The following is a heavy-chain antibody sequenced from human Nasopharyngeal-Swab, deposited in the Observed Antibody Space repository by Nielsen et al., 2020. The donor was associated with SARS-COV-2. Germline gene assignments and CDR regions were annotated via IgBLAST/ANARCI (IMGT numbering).Heavy chain of an antibody. CDR1: GGTFSSYA. CDR2: IIPIFGTA. CDR3: ATVKTYYYDSSGDRGDAFDI. V-gene: IGHV1-69*06. Sequence: SVKVSCKASGGTFSSYAISWVRQAPGQGLEWMGGIIPIFGTANYAQKFQDRVTITADKSTSTAYMELSSLRSEDTAVYYCATVKTYYYDSSGDRGDAFDIWGQGTMVTVSS. J-gene: IGHJ3*02. D-gene: IGHD3-22*01.